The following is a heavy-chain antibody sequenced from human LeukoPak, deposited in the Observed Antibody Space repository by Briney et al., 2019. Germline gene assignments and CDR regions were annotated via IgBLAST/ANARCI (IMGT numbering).Heavy chain of an antibody. V-gene: IGHV4-34*01. CDR3: ARGTMTTVTYYFDY. CDR1: GGSFSGYY. D-gene: IGHD4-17*01. Sequence: SETLSLTCAVYGGSFSGYYWSWIRQPPGKGLEWIGEINHSGSTNYNPSLKGRVTISVDTSKNQFSLKLSSVTAADTAVYYCARGTMTTVTYYFDYWGRGTLVTVSS. CDR2: INHSGST. J-gene: IGHJ4*02.